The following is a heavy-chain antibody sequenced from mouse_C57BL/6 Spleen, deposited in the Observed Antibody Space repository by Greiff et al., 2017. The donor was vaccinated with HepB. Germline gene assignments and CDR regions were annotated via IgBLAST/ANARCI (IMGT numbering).Heavy chain of an antibody. Sequence: VQLQQSGAELVRRGASVKLSCTASGFNIKDDYMHWVKQRPEQGLEWIGWIDPENGDTEYASKFQGKATITADTSSNTAYLQLSSLTSEDTAVYYCTTYGYDYGYWGQGTTLTVSS. V-gene: IGHV14-4*01. CDR3: TTYGYDYGY. CDR2: IDPENGDT. CDR1: GFNIKDDY. J-gene: IGHJ2*01. D-gene: IGHD2-2*01.